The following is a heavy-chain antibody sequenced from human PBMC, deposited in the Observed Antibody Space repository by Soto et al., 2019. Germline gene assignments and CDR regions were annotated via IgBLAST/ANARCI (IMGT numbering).Heavy chain of an antibody. J-gene: IGHJ3*02. CDR3: ARDGPRNYYDSRGGYAFDI. V-gene: IGHV4-31*03. CDR2: LYYSGST. CDR1: GSSISSGGYY. D-gene: IGHD3-22*01. Sequence: PSETLSPTCTVSGSSISSGGYYLSWILHHPGKGLEWTGYLYYSGSTYYNPSLKSRVTLAVDTSKNQCSRKPSSVTASDTAVYYGARDGPRNYYDSRGGYAFDIWGQGTMVNVSS.